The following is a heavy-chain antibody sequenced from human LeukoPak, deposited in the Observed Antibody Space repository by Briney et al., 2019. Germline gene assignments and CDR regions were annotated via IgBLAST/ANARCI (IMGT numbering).Heavy chain of an antibody. CDR3: ARGAVVVVAATPYSNYYGMDV. CDR2: MNPNSGNT. J-gene: IGHJ6*02. V-gene: IGHV1-8*01. CDR1: GYTFTSYD. D-gene: IGHD2-15*01. Sequence: ASVKVSCKASGYTFTSYDINWVRQATGQGLEWMGWMNPNSGNTGYAQKFQGRVTMTRNTSISTAYMELSSLRSEDTAVYYCARGAVVVVAATPYSNYYGMDVWGQGTTVTVSS.